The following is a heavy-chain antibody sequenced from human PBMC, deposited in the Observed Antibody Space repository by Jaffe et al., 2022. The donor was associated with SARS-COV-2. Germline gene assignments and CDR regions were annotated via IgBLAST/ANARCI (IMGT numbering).Heavy chain of an antibody. CDR2: ISGSGGST. Sequence: EVQLLESGGGLVQPGGSLRLSCAASGFTFSSYAMSWVRQAPGKGLEWVSAISGSGGSTYYADSVKGRFTISRDNSKNTLYLQMNSLRAEDTAVYYCVLIDRAIVVVPAAIGPYGMDVWGQGTTVTVSS. D-gene: IGHD2-2*02. CDR1: GFTFSSYA. CDR3: VLIDRAIVVVPAAIGPYGMDV. V-gene: IGHV3-23*01. J-gene: IGHJ6*02.